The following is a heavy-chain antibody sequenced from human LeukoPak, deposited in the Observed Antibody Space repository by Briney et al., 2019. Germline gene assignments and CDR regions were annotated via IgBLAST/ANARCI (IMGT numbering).Heavy chain of an antibody. CDR1: GFTFNSYA. J-gene: IGHJ4*02. V-gene: IGHV3-23*01. CDR2: ISGSGGST. Sequence: GGSLRLSCAASGFTFNSYAVSGVPQAPGKGREWGSAISGSGGSTYYTDSVRGRFTISRDNSKNTLYLQMNSLRAEDTAVYCCAKEARSVGATFDYWGQGTLVTVSS. D-gene: IGHD1-26*01. CDR3: AKEARSVGATFDY.